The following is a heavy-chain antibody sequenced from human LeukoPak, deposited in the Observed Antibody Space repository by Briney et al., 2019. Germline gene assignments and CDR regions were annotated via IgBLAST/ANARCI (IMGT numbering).Heavy chain of an antibody. Sequence: SGTLSLTCGVSGGSISNTNWWSWVRQPPGQGLEWIGEISLTGLTHYTPSLESRVTVSLDKSKNQLSLNLTSVTAADTAVYYCSRENGAFSPFGYWGQGTLVTVLS. D-gene: IGHD2-8*01. J-gene: IGHJ4*02. CDR2: ISLTGLT. CDR1: GGSISNTNW. V-gene: IGHV4-4*02. CDR3: SRENGAFSPFGY.